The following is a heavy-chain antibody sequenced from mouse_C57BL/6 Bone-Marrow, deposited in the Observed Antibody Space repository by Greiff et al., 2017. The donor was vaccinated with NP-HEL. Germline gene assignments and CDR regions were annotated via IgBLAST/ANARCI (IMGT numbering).Heavy chain of an antibody. Sequence: QVQLKQPGAELVKPGASVKMSCKASGYTFTSYWITWVKQRPGQGLEWIGDIYPGSGSTNYNEKFKSKATLTVDTSSSTAYMQLSSLTSEDSAVYYCGIYYYGSSPYFDYWGQGTTLTVSS. D-gene: IGHD1-1*01. V-gene: IGHV1-55*01. CDR1: GYTFTSYW. CDR2: IYPGSGST. CDR3: GIYYYGSSPYFDY. J-gene: IGHJ2*01.